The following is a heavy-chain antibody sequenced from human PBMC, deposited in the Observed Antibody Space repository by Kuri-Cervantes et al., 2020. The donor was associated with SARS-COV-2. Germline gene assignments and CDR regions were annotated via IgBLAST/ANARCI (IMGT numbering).Heavy chain of an antibody. CDR2: ISYDGSNK. V-gene: IGHV3-30-3*01. CDR3: ALPIAPYYYGSGINYYGMDV. J-gene: IGHJ6*02. Sequence: GGSLRLSFAASGFTFSSYAMHWVRQAPGKGLEWVAVISYDGSNKYYADSVKGRFTISRDNSKNTLYLQMNSLRAEDTAVYYCALPIAPYYYGSGINYYGMDVWGQGTTVTVSS. D-gene: IGHD3-10*01. CDR1: GFTFSSYA.